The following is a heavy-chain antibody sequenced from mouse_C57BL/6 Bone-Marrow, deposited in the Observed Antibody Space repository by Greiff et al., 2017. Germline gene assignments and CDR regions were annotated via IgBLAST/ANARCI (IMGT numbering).Heavy chain of an antibody. CDR2: IYLGNGYT. J-gene: IGHJ3*01. CDR3: ARHGSSYTWFAY. Sequence: VQLQQSGAELVRPGSSVKMSCKTSGYTFTSYGINWVKQRPGQGLEWIGYIYLGNGYTEYNEKFKGKATLTSDTSSSTAYMQLSSLTSEDSAIYFGARHGSSYTWFAYWGQGTLVTVSA. D-gene: IGHD1-1*01. V-gene: IGHV1-58*01. CDR1: GYTFTSYG.